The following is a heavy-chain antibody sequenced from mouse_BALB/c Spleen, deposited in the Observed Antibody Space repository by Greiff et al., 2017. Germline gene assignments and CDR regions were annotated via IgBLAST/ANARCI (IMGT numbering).Heavy chain of an antibody. Sequence: EVKVEESGGGLVQPGGSRKLSCAASGFTFSSFGMHWVRQAPEKGLEWVAYISSGSSTIYYADTVKGRFTISRDNPKNTLFLQMTSLRSEDTAMYYCARRARVGAMDYWGQGTSVTVSS. CDR2: ISSGSSTI. D-gene: IGHD3-1*01. V-gene: IGHV5-17*02. CDR3: ARRARVGAMDY. J-gene: IGHJ4*01. CDR1: GFTFSSFG.